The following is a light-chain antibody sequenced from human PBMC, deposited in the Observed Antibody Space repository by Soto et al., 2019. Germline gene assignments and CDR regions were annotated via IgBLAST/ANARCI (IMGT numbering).Light chain of an antibody. J-gene: IGKJ1*01. Sequence: DIQMTQSPSTLSASVGDRVTITCRASQRISSRLAWYQQKPGKAPKLLIYDASSLESGVPSRFSGGGSGTEFTLTIRSLQPDDFATYYCQQYSSSSTFGQGTKVEI. CDR3: QQYSSSST. V-gene: IGKV1-5*01. CDR1: QRISSR. CDR2: DAS.